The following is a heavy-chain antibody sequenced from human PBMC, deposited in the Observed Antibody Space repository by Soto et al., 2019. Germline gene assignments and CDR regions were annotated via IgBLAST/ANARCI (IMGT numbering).Heavy chain of an antibody. J-gene: IGHJ4*02. CDR2: ISGSGDST. CDR3: AKDLRGLGDRGFFDY. D-gene: IGHD3-10*01. Sequence: DVHLLESGGGFVQPGGSLRLSCTPSGFTFSSYALNWVRQAPGKGLEWVSSISGSGDSTYYADSVKGRFTISRDNSRNTLYLQMNSLRADDTAVYYCAKDLRGLGDRGFFDYWGQGTLVTVSS. CDR1: GFTFSSYA. V-gene: IGHV3-23*01.